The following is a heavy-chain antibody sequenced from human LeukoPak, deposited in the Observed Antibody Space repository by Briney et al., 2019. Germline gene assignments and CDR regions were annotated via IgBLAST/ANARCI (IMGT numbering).Heavy chain of an antibody. V-gene: IGHV3-33*01. CDR2: IWYDGSNK. D-gene: IGHD2-15*01. Sequence: PGGSLRLSCAASGFTFSSYGMHWVRQAPGKGLEWVAVIWYDGSNKYYADSVKGRFTISSDNSKNTLYLQMNSLRAEDTAVYYCARGYCSGGTCSGASWGQGPLVTVPS. J-gene: IGHJ5*02. CDR1: GFTFSSYG. CDR3: ARGYCSGGTCSGAS.